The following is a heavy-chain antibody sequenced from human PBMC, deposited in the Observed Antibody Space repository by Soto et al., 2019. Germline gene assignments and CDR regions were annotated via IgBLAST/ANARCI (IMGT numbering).Heavy chain of an antibody. J-gene: IGHJ4*02. V-gene: IGHV3-23*01. D-gene: IGHD3-3*01. Sequence: GGSLRLSCAASGFTFSSYAMSWVRQAPGKGLEWVSAISGSGGSTYYADSVKGRFTISRDNSKNTLYLQMNSLRAEDTAVYYCARGDFWSGYRYYFDYWGQGTLVTVS. CDR3: ARGDFWSGYRYYFDY. CDR2: ISGSGGST. CDR1: GFTFSSYA.